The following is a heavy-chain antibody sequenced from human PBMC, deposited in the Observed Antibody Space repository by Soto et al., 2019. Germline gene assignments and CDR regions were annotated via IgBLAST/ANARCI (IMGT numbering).Heavy chain of an antibody. V-gene: IGHV4-59*08. CDR1: SGPDRSHN. CDR2: FYYTGDT. J-gene: IGHJ6*02. D-gene: IGHD4-17*01. CDR3: VRQGIDYLHGLVDV. Sequence: QVQLQQSGPRLVKPSETLSLTCTVSSGPDRSHNWGWIRQPPGRGLEWIGYFYYTGDTAYNPSLRGRVPIPAATATNDISLTLNSVTAADTAVYYCVRQGIDYLHGLVDVWGQGTTVSVSS.